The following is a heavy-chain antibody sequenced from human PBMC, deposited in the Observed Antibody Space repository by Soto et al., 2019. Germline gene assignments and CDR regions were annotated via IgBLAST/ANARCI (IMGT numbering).Heavy chain of an antibody. CDR3: ARAMVVTQNWFDP. Sequence: SETLSLTCTVSGGSISSGGYYWNWIRQHPGKGLEWIGYIYYSGSTYYNPSLKSRVTISVDTSRNQFSLKLSSVTAADTAVYYCARAMVVTQNWFDPWGQGTLVTSPQ. CDR1: GGSISSGGYY. D-gene: IGHD2-21*02. J-gene: IGHJ5*02. CDR2: IYYSGST. V-gene: IGHV4-30-4*08.